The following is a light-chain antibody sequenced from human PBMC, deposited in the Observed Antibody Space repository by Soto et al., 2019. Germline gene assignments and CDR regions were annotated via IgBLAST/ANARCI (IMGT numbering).Light chain of an antibody. CDR2: GGS. CDR3: MQTVQPPIT. CDR1: QALLRSNGYNY. J-gene: IGKJ5*01. V-gene: IGKV2-28*01. Sequence: VMTQSKHSLTVTPGEPYSISGRSSQALLRSNGYNYFNWYLQRPGQSPHLLIYGGSNVAPGVPDRFSGSGSGTDFTLRISRVEADDVGVYYCMQTVQPPITFGQGTRLEIK.